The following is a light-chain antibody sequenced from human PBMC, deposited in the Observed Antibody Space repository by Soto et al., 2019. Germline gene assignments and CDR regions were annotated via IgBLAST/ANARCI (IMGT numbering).Light chain of an antibody. V-gene: IGKV1-9*01. J-gene: IGKJ3*01. CDR2: AAS. Sequence: IQLTQSPSSLSASVGARVTITCRASQGLASDLAWYQQKPGKAPKLLIYAASSLQSGVPSRFRGSGSGTDFTLTITSLQPEDFATYYCRQLTSYFTVGPGTKVDI. CDR1: QGLASD. CDR3: RQLTSYFT.